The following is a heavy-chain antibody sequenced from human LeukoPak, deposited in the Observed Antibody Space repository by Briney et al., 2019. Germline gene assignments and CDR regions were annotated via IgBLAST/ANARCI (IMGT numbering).Heavy chain of an antibody. Sequence: PGGSLRLSCAASRFTFSSYAMSWVRQAPGKGLEWVSVISGSGGATYYADSVKGRFTISRDNSKNTLYLQMNSLRAENTAVYYCARDRTHDYWGQGTLVTVSS. CDR1: RFTFSSYA. CDR3: ARDRTHDY. V-gene: IGHV3-23*01. J-gene: IGHJ4*02. CDR2: ISGSGGAT.